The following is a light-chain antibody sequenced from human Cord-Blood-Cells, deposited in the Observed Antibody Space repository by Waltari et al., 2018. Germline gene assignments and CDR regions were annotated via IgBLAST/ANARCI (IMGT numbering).Light chain of an antibody. CDR3: SSYTSSSTRV. CDR1: SSDVGGYNY. CDR2: DVS. V-gene: IGLV2-14*01. Sequence: QSALTQPASVSGSPGQSITISCTGTSSDVGGYNYVSWYQQHPGKAPKLMIYDVSKRPSGVSNRFSGSKSGNTASLTISGLQAEDEAEYYCSSYTSSSTRVFGGGTKLTV. J-gene: IGLJ3*02.